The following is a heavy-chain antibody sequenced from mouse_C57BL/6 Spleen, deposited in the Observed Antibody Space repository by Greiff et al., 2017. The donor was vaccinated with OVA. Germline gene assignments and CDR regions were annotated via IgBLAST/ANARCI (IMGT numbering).Heavy chain of an antibody. CDR3: ASSYYYGSSDAMDY. Sequence: EVKVVESGAELVKPGASVKLSCTASGFNIKDYYMHWVKQRTEQGLEWIGRIDPEDGETKYAPKFQGKATITADTSSNTAYLQLSSLTSEDTAVYYCASSYYYGSSDAMDYWGQGTSVTVSS. D-gene: IGHD1-1*01. CDR2: IDPEDGET. CDR1: GFNIKDYY. J-gene: IGHJ4*01. V-gene: IGHV14-2*01.